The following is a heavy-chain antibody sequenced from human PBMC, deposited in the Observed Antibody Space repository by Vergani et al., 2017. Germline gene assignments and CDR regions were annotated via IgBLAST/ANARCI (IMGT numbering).Heavy chain of an antibody. D-gene: IGHD1-7*01. V-gene: IGHV5-10-1*03. J-gene: IGHJ6*02. CDR3: ASLIRTGTTGPDYYYYGMDV. CDR2: IDPSDSYT. Sequence: EVQLVQSGAEVKKPGESLRISCKGSGYSFTSYWISWVRQMPGKGLEWMGRIDPSDSYTNYSPSFQGHVTISADKSISTAYLQWSSLKASDTAMYYCASLIRTGTTGPDYYYYGMDVWGQGTTVTVSS. CDR1: GYSFTSYW.